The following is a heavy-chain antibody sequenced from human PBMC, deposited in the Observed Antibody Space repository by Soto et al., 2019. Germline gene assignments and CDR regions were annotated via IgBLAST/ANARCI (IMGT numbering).Heavy chain of an antibody. CDR1: GGTFSSYA. V-gene: IGHV1-69*01. CDR2: IIPIFGTA. Sequence: QVQLVQSGAEVKKPGSSVKVSCKASGGTFSSYAISWVRQAPGQGLEWMGGIIPIFGTANYAQKFQGRVTITADESTGTAYMELSRLRSEDTAVYYCASHTVASQYCYYYYCMDVWGQGTTVTVSS. D-gene: IGHD4-4*01. J-gene: IGHJ6*02. CDR3: ASHTVASQYCYYYYCMDV.